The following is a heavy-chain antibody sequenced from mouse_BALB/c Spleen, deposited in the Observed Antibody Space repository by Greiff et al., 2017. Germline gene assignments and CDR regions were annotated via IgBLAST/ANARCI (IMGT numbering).Heavy chain of an antibody. V-gene: IGHV5-6-5*01. CDR3: ARGGEAAWFAY. CDR2: ISSGGST. J-gene: IGHJ3*01. Sequence: EVNLVESGGGLVKPGGSLKLSCAASGFTFSSYAMSWVRQTPEKRLEWVASISSGGSTYYPDSVKGRFTISRDNARNILYLQMSSLRSEDTAMYYCARGGEAAWFAYWGQGTLVTVSA. CDR1: GFTFSSYA.